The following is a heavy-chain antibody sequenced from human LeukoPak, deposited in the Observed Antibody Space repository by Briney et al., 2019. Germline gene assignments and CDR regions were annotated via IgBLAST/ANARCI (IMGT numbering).Heavy chain of an antibody. Sequence: GGSLRLSCAASELILSSNYMSWIRQAPGRGLEWVSFIYSGGSTYYADSVRGRFIISRDNSKNTLYLQMNSLRAEDTAVYYCARRAGIYSHSYDYWGQGTLVTVSS. J-gene: IGHJ4*02. CDR3: ARRAGIYSHSYDY. CDR2: IYSGGST. D-gene: IGHD1-14*01. CDR1: ELILSSNY. V-gene: IGHV3-53*01.